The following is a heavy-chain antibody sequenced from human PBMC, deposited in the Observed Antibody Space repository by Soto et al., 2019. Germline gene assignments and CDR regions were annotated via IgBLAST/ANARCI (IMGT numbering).Heavy chain of an antibody. CDR2: IKSKGDGGTT. V-gene: IGHV3-15*01. D-gene: IGHD2-21*02. Sequence: EEQLVESGGGLVKPGGSLRLSCVASGFSFSDAWMSWVRQAPGKGLQWVGRIKSKGDGGTTNYPTPVKVRFTISRDDAENTLYIQMNSLTTEDTAVYYCTREGGHTAGAFEMWRKGTVVTVSS. J-gene: IGHJ3*02. CDR1: GFSFSDAW. CDR3: TREGGHTAGAFEM.